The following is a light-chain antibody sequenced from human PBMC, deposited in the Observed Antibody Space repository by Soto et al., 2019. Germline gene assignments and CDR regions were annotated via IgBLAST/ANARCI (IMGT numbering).Light chain of an antibody. V-gene: IGKV3-20*01. Sequence: EIVLTQSPGTLSLSPGERATLSCRASQSVSSIYLAWYQQKPGQAPRLLIYGASSRATGITDRFSGSGSGTDFCIAISRLEHEDFAVYYCQQYGGSPPFTFGQGTKLEVK. CDR3: QQYGGSPPFT. CDR1: QSVSSIY. J-gene: IGKJ2*01. CDR2: GAS.